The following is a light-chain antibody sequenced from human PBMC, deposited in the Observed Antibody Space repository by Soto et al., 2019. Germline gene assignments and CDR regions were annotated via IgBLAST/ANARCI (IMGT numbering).Light chain of an antibody. V-gene: IGKV1-39*01. CDR3: QQSYSNPIT. CDR2: GTS. J-gene: IGKJ4*01. CDR1: ENVFSY. Sequence: DIQMTQSPSSLSASVGDRVTITCRASENVFSYVNWYQQRSGNAPKLLIFGTSSLHSGVPSGFRGSGSGTDFTLTINSLQPEDFATYYCQQSYSNPITFGGGTKVEMK.